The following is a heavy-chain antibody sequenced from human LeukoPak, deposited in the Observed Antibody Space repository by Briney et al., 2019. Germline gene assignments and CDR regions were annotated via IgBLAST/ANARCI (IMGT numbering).Heavy chain of an antibody. CDR3: AREELGSSLGFDP. J-gene: IGHJ5*02. Sequence: GGSLRLSCAASGFSFSDHWLDWVRQPPGKGLEWVAVISFDGSNKYYADSVKGRFTISRDNSKNTLYLQMNSLRAEDTAVYYCAREELGSSLGFDPWGQGTLVTVSS. V-gene: IGHV3-30-3*01. D-gene: IGHD3-16*01. CDR2: ISFDGSNK. CDR1: GFSFSDHW.